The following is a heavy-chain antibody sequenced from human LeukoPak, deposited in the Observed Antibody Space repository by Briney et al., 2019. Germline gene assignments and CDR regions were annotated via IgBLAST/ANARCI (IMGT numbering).Heavy chain of an antibody. V-gene: IGHV1-18*01. J-gene: IGHJ4*02. CDR2: ISTYTGYS. Sequence: ASVKVSCKASGYTFTSSGISGVRQAPGQGLEWMGWISTYTGYSKYAQNLQGRVTMTADTSTRTAYMELSRLRSDDTAVYYCAKNSSGGYSDYWGQGTLVAVSS. CDR3: AKNSSGGYSDY. CDR1: GYTFTSSG. D-gene: IGHD6-19*01.